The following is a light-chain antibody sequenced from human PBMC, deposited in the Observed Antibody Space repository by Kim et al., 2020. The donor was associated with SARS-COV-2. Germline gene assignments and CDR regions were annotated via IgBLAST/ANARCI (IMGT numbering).Light chain of an antibody. CDR2: DVS. J-gene: IGLJ3*02. Sequence: SPGQSGTISCTGTSSDVGGYNYVSWYQQHPGKAPKLMIYDVSKRPSGVPDRFSGSKSCNTASLTISGLQAEDEADYYCCSYAGSWVFGGGTQLTVL. CDR3: CSYAGSWV. V-gene: IGLV2-11*01. CDR1: SSDVGGYNY.